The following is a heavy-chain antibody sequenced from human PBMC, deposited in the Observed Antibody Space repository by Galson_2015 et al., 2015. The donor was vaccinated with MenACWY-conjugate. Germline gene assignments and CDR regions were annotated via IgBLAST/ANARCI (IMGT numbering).Heavy chain of an antibody. CDR1: GFTFSRYW. J-gene: IGHJ4*02. CDR2: IKQDGSER. CDR3: AKEAGWGSGTYLDY. D-gene: IGHD1-26*01. V-gene: IGHV3-7*03. Sequence: SLRLSCAASGFTFSRYWMSWVRQAPGEGLEWVANIKQDGSERYYGDSVRGRFTISRDNAKNSLYLQVNSLRAEDTAVYYCAKEAGWGSGTYLDYWGQGTLVTVSS.